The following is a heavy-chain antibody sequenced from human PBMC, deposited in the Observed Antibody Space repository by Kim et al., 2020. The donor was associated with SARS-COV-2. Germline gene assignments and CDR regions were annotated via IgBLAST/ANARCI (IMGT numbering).Heavy chain of an antibody. CDR1: GYTFSDYF. CDR3: ARDGLMAVAATH. Sequence: ASVKVSCKASGYTFSDYFIHWVRQAPGQGLEWMGWINTNSGGTNYAQKFEGRVTMTRDTSISTAYMALTKLRSDDTAVYYCARDGLMAVAATHWGQGTLVAVYS. V-gene: IGHV1-2*02. CDR2: INTNSGGT. J-gene: IGHJ4*02. D-gene: IGHD6-19*01.